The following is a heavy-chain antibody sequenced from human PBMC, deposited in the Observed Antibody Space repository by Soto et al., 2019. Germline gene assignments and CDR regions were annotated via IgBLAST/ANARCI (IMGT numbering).Heavy chain of an antibody. CDR3: AREDSSGYRFDY. J-gene: IGHJ4*02. Sequence: QVQLVQSGAEVKKPGSSVKVSCKVSGGTFSTYIISWVRQAPGHGLEWMGGIIPLFGAANYAQKFQGRVTITADNSTSPAYMELSSLRSEDTAIFYCAREDSSGYRFDYWGQGTLVTVST. CDR2: IIPLFGAA. CDR1: GGTFSTYI. D-gene: IGHD3-22*01. V-gene: IGHV1-69*06.